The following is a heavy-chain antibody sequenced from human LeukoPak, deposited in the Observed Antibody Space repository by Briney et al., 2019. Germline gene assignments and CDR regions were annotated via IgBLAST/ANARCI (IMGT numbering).Heavy chain of an antibody. V-gene: IGHV1-69*01. Sequence: GSSVKVSCKASGGTFSSYAISWVRQAPGQGLEWMGGIIPIFGTANYAQKFQGRVTITADESTSTAYMELSSLRSEDTAVYYCARGATIFGVVTVPDYWGQGTLVTVSS. CDR2: IIPIFGTA. CDR1: GGTFSSYA. D-gene: IGHD3-3*01. J-gene: IGHJ4*02. CDR3: ARGATIFGVVTVPDY.